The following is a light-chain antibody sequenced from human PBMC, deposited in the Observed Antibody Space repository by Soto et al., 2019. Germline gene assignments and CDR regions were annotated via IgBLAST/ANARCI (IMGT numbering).Light chain of an antibody. CDR2: DVS. CDR1: NSDIGGYNY. CDR3: SSYTSRSTLGV. V-gene: IGLV2-14*03. Sequence: QSALTQPASVSGSPGQSITISCTGTNSDIGGYNYVSWYQQHPGKAPKLMIYDVSNRPSRVSYRFSGSKSGNTASLTISGLHAEDEADYYCSSYTSRSTLGVFGGGTKLTVL. J-gene: IGLJ2*01.